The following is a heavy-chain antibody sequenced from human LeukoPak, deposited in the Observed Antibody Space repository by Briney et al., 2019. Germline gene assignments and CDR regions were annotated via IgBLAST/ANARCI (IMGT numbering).Heavy chain of an antibody. Sequence: QPGGSLRLSCAASGFTFSSYWVHWVRQAPGKGLVWVSRINSDGSSTSYADSVKGRFTISRDNAKNTLYLQMNSLRAEDTAVYYCARVEYYYDSSGYYYRDAFDIWGQGTMVTVSS. J-gene: IGHJ3*02. V-gene: IGHV3-74*01. D-gene: IGHD3-22*01. CDR3: ARVEYYYDSSGYYYRDAFDI. CDR2: INSDGSST. CDR1: GFTFSSYW.